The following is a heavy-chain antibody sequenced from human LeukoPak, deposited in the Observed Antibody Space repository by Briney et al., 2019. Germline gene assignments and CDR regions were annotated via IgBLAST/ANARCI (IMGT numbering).Heavy chain of an antibody. CDR3: ARGQSGYCDY. J-gene: IGHJ4*02. CDR2: INPSGII. Sequence: SETLSLTCTVSGGSISSYYWTWIRQTAGKGLEWTGRINPSGIINYNPSLKSRVTMSLDTPKNQFSLKVSSVTAADAAVYYCARGQSGYCDYWGQGTLVTVSS. D-gene: IGHD3-3*01. V-gene: IGHV4-4*07. CDR1: GGSISSYY.